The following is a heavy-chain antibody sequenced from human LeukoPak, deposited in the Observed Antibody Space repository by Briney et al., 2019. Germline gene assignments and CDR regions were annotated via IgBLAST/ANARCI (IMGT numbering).Heavy chain of an antibody. CDR2: ISGSSSNT. CDR1: GYTFTGYY. CDR3: ARATGTWGHDGFDI. V-gene: IGHV1-18*04. D-gene: IGHD3-16*01. J-gene: IGHJ3*02. Sequence: ASVKVSCKASGYTFTGYYMHWARQAPGQGLEWMGWISGSSSNTNYAQRLQGRVTMTTDTSTTTAYMELRSLRSDDTAVYYCARATGTWGHDGFDIWGQGTMVTVSS.